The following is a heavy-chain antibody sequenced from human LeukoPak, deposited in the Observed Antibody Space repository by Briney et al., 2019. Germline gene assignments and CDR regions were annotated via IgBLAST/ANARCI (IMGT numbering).Heavy chain of an antibody. D-gene: IGHD1-26*01. V-gene: IGHV3-21*01. Sequence: GGSLRLSYVASGFTFSSYSMNWVRQAPGKGLEWVSCISSSSSYMFYADSMKGRFTISRDNAKNSLYLQINSLRAEDTAVYYCARDRSGSYPETYGMDVWGQGTTVTVSS. CDR2: ISSSSSYM. J-gene: IGHJ6*02. CDR3: ARDRSGSYPETYGMDV. CDR1: GFTFSSYS.